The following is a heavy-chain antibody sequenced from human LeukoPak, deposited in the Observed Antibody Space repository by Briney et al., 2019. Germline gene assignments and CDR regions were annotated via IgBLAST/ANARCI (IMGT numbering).Heavy chain of an antibody. CDR3: ARGRNYNILTGYYDP. Sequence: ASVKVSCKASGYTFTGYYMHWVRQAPGQGLEWMGWINPNSGGTNYAQKFQGWVTMTRDTSISTAYMELSRLRFDDTAVYYCARGRNYNILTGYYDPWGQGTLVTVSS. V-gene: IGHV1-2*04. CDR1: GYTFTGYY. CDR2: INPNSGGT. D-gene: IGHD3-9*01. J-gene: IGHJ5*02.